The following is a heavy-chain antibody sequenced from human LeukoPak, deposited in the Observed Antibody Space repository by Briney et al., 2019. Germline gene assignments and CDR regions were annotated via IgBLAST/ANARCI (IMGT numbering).Heavy chain of an antibody. CDR2: IRYDGSNK. Sequence: PGGSLRLSCAASGFTFSSYGMHWGRQAPGKGLEWVSFIRYDGSNKYYADSVKGRFTISRDNSKNTLYLQMNSLRAEDTAVYYCAKSPDDYGDLYFDYWGQGTLVAVSS. CDR1: GFTFSSYG. J-gene: IGHJ4*02. D-gene: IGHD4-17*01. V-gene: IGHV3-30*02. CDR3: AKSPDDYGDLYFDY.